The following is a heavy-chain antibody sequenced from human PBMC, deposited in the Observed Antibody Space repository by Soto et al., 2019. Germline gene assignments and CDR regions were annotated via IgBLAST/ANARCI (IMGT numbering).Heavy chain of an antibody. V-gene: IGHV3-33*01. D-gene: IGHD6-13*01. J-gene: IGHJ5*02. CDR1: GFTFSSYG. CDR3: ARDQSSSWANWFDP. CDR2: IWYDGSNK. Sequence: PGGSLRLSCAASGFTFSSYGMHWVRQAPGKGLEWVAVIWYDGSNKYYADSVKGRFTISRDNSKNTLYLQMNSLRAEDTAVYYCARDQSSSWANWFDPWGQGTLVTVSS.